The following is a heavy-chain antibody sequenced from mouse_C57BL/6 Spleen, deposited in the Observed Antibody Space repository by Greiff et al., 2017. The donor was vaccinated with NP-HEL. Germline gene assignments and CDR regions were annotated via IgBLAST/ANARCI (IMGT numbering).Heavy chain of an antibody. J-gene: IGHJ4*01. CDR3: ARGARDAMDY. V-gene: IGHV1-69*01. Sequence: QVQLKQSGAELVMPGASVKLSCKASGYTFTSYWMHWVKHRPGQGLEWIGEIDPSDSYTNYNQKFKGKSTLTVDKSSSTAYMQLSSLTSEDSAVYYCARGARDAMDYWGQGTSVTVSS. D-gene: IGHD3-1*01. CDR1: GYTFTSYW. CDR2: IDPSDSYT.